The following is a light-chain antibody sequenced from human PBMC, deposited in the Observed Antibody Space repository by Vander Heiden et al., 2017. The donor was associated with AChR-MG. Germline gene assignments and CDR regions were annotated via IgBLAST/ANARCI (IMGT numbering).Light chain of an antibody. V-gene: IGKV1-39*01. J-gene: IGKJ4*01. CDR1: QSISSY. CDR3: QQSYIRT. CDR2: AAS. Sequence: DIQMTQSPSSLSASVGDRVTITCRASQSISSYLNWYQQKPGKAPKLLIYAASSLQSGVPSRFSGSGSGTDFTLTISSLQPEDFATYYFQQSYIRTFGGGTKVEIK.